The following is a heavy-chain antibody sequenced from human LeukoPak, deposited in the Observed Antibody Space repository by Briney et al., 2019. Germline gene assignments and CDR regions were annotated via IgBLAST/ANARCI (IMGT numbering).Heavy chain of an antibody. D-gene: IGHD3-10*01. CDR1: GYSFTSYW. J-gene: IGHJ6*03. CDR2: IYPGDSDT. V-gene: IGHV5-51*01. Sequence: GESLKISCKGSGYSFTSYWIGWVRQMPGKGLEWMGIIYPGDSDTRYSPSFQGQVTISADKSISTAYLQWSSLKASDTAMYYCARHETYYYGSGSYLSDYYYYMDAWGKGTTVTVSS. CDR3: ARHETYYYGSGSYLSDYYYYMDA.